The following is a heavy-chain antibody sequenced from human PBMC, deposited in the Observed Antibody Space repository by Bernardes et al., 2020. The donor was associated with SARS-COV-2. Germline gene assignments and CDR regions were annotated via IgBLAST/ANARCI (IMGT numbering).Heavy chain of an antibody. V-gene: IGHV3-23*01. Sequence: GGSLRLSCTASGFTFSSYVMSWVRQAPGKGLEWVSTIRGSGGDTIYADSVKGRFTISRDNSKNMLYLQMDSLRAEDTAIYYCVKEFMKTTAPYFDYWGQGTLVTVSS. D-gene: IGHD4-17*01. CDR1: GFTFSSYV. CDR3: VKEFMKTTAPYFDY. CDR2: IRGSGGDT. J-gene: IGHJ4*02.